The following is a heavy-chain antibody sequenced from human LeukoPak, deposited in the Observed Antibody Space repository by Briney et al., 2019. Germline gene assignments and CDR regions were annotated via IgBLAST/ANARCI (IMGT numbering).Heavy chain of an antibody. D-gene: IGHD2-15*01. V-gene: IGHV4-4*02. CDR2: IYHSGST. CDR3: ARAYCSGGSCYLVDY. Sequence: SGTLSLTCAVSGGSISSSNWWSWVRQPPGKRLEWIEEIYHSGSTNYNPSLKSRVTISVDKSKNQFCLKLSSVTAAETAVYYCARAYCSGGSCYLVDYGGQGTLVTVSS. J-gene: IGHJ4*02. CDR1: GGSISSSNW.